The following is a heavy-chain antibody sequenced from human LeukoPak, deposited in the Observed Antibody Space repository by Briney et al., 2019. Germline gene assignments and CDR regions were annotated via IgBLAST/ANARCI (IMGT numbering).Heavy chain of an antibody. V-gene: IGHV3-21*01. Sequence: PGGSLRLSCAASGFTFSSYSMNWVRQAPGKGLEWVSSISSSSSYIYYADSVKGRFTISRDNAKNSLYLQMNSLRAEDTAVYYCARDLISMVRGVITGHYYYYYGMDVWGQGTTVNVSS. CDR2: ISSSSSYI. CDR3: ARDLISMVRGVITGHYYYYYGMDV. CDR1: GFTFSSYS. D-gene: IGHD3-10*01. J-gene: IGHJ6*02.